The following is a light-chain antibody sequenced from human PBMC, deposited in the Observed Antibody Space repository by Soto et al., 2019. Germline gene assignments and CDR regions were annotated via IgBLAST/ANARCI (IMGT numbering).Light chain of an antibody. V-gene: IGLV1-40*01. J-gene: IGLJ1*01. Sequence: QSVLTQPPSVSGAPGQRVTISCTGSSSNIGAGYDVHGYQQLPGTAPKLLIYGNSNRPSGVPDRFSGSKSGTSASLAITGLQAEDEADYYCQSYDSSLSVYYVFGTGTKLTVL. CDR1: SSNIGAGYD. CDR2: GNS. CDR3: QSYDSSLSVYYV.